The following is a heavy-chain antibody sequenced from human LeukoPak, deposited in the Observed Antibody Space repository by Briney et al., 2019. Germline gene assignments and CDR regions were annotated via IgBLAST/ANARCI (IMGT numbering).Heavy chain of an antibody. J-gene: IGHJ5*02. D-gene: IGHD5-24*01. CDR2: IGSSGGST. CDR3: AKDIQLST. V-gene: IGHV3-23*01. CDR1: GFTFSSAA. Sequence: PGGSLRRSCAASGFTFSSAAMTWVRQAPGKGLEWVSLIGSSGGSTYYADSVKGRFTISRDNSKNTLSLQMNSLRVEDTAIYYCAKDIQLSTWGQGTLVTVSS.